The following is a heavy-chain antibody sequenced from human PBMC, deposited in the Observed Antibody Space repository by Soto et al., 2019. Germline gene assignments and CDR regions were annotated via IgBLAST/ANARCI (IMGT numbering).Heavy chain of an antibody. V-gene: IGHV6-1*01. CDR2: TYYRSKWYS. CDR1: GDSVSTNSAT. CDR3: TRLIGDSWLDS. Sequence: PSQTLSLTCAISGDSVSTNSATWDCIRQSPSRGLEWLGRTYYRSKWYSDYAVSLQGRITINPDTSNNQLSLQLNSVTPDDSAVYYCTRLIGDSWLDSWGQGTLVTVSS. D-gene: IGHD2-8*01. J-gene: IGHJ5*01.